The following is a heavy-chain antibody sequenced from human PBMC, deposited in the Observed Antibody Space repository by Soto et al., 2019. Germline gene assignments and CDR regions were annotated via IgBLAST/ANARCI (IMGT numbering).Heavy chain of an antibody. J-gene: IGHJ4*02. V-gene: IGHV3-33*01. Sequence: GGSLRLSCAASGFTFSSYGMHWVRQAPGKGLEWVAVIWYDGSNKYYADSVKGRFTISRDNSKNTLYLQMNSLRAEDTAVYYCAREKQWLVQGYFKGYFDYWGQGTLVTVSS. CDR2: IWYDGSNK. D-gene: IGHD6-19*01. CDR1: GFTFSSYG. CDR3: AREKQWLVQGYFKGYFDY.